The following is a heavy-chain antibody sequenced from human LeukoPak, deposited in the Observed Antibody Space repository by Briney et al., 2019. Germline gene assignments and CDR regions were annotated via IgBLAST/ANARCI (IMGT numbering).Heavy chain of an antibody. CDR1: GYTFTSYG. J-gene: IGHJ6*03. CDR3: ARVDSSSWYYYYYMDV. Sequence: ASVKVSCKASGYTFTSYGINWVRQAPGQGLEWMGWMNPNSGNTGYAQKFQGRDTMTRNTSISTAYMELSSLRSEDTAVYYCARVDSSSWYYYYYMDVWGKGTTVTVSS. V-gene: IGHV1-8*01. D-gene: IGHD6-13*01. CDR2: MNPNSGNT.